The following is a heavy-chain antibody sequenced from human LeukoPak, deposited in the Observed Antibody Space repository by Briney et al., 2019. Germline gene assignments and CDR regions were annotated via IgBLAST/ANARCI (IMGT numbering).Heavy chain of an antibody. J-gene: IGHJ4*02. CDR1: GFTFSSYW. CDR2: IKQDGSEK. Sequence: GGSLRLSCAASGFTFSSYWMSWVRQAPGKGLEWVANIKQDGSEKYYVDSVKGRFTISRDNAKNSLYLQMSSLRAEDTAVYYCARGEYYYGSGSPYFDYWGQGTLVTVSS. D-gene: IGHD3-10*01. CDR3: ARGEYYYGSGSPYFDY. V-gene: IGHV3-7*03.